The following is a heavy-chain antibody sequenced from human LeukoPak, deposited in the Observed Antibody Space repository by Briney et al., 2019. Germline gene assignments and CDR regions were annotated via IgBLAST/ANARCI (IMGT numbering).Heavy chain of an antibody. J-gene: IGHJ6*02. CDR1: GGSFSGYC. CDR2: INHSGST. Sequence: SETLSLTCAVYGGSFSGYCWSWIRQPPGKGLEWIGEINHSGSTNYNSSLKSRVTISVDTSKNQFSLKLSSVTAADTAVYYCARGGTAYYDILTGYYPNSFYYGMDVWGQGTTVTVSS. CDR3: ARGGTAYYDILTGYYPNSFYYGMDV. D-gene: IGHD3-9*01. V-gene: IGHV4-34*01.